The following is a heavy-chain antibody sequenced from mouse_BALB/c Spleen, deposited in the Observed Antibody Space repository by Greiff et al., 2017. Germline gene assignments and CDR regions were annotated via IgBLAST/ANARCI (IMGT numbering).Heavy chain of an antibody. CDR3: ARSGTLCAMDY. CDR1: GYTFTSYV. Sequence: EVQLQQSGPELVKPGASVKMSCKASGYTFTSYVMHWVKQKPGQGLEWIGYINPYNDGTKYNEKFKGKATLTSDKSSSTAYMELSSLTSEDSAVYYCARSGTLCAMDYWGQGTSVTVSA. V-gene: IGHV1-14*01. CDR2: INPYNDGT. D-gene: IGHD4-1*01. J-gene: IGHJ4*01.